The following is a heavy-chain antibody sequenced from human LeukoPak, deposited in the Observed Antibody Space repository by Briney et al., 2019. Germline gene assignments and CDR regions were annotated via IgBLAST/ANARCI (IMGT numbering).Heavy chain of an antibody. CDR3: ASRTTVPPPFTP. CDR1: GGSISSSSYY. D-gene: IGHD4-17*01. V-gene: IGHV4-39*01. Sequence: SETLSLTCTVSGGSISSSSYYWGWIRQPPGKGLERIGNIYYSGSTFYNPSLESRVTISVDTSKNQFSLKLSSVTAADTAGYYCASRTTVPPPFTPGGREPLVTVPS. J-gene: IGHJ5*02. CDR2: IYYSGST.